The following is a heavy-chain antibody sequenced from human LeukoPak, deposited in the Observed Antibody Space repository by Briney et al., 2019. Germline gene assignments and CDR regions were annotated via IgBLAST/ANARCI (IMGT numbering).Heavy chain of an antibody. CDR1: RYSFTSHY. D-gene: IGHD4-23*01. CDR3: ARDNSMHERGWWFDP. CDR2: INPRGTAT. J-gene: IGHJ5*02. Sequence: ASVKVSCKASRYSFTSHYMNWARQAPGLGLEWMGGINPRGTATIYAEKFKGRIILTRDMSTTTDDMELSSLKSDDTAVYYCARDNSMHERGWWFDPWGQGTLVTVSS. V-gene: IGHV1-46*01.